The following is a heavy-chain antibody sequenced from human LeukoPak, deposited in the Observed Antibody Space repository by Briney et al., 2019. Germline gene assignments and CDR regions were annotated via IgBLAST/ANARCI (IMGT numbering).Heavy chain of an antibody. J-gene: IGHJ4*02. V-gene: IGHV3-13*05. CDR2: IGTAGDP. Sequence: GGSLRLSCAASGFTFSSYNMHWVRQATGKGLEWVSAIGTAGDPYYPGSVKGRFTISRENAKNSLYLQMNSLRAGDTAVHYCARGAPSTVLRYFDWPLDYWGQGTLVTVSS. D-gene: IGHD3-9*01. CDR3: ARGAPSTVLRYFDWPLDY. CDR1: GFTFSSYN.